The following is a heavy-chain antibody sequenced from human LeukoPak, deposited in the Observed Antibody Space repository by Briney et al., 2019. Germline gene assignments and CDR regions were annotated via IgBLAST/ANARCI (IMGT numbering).Heavy chain of an antibody. CDR1: GFTFINYA. Sequence: GGSLRLSCAASGFTFINYAMHWVRQAPGKGLEWVAFIRYDGSKKYYADSVKGRFTLSRDNSKNTLYVQMDSLRAEDTAVYHCVKDGSDYDCDHWGQGTLVTVSS. J-gene: IGHJ4*02. CDR3: VKDGSDYDCDH. V-gene: IGHV3-30*02. D-gene: IGHD4-17*01. CDR2: IRYDGSKK.